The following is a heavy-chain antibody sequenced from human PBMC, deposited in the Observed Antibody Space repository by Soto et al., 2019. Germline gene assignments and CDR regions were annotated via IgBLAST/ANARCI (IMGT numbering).Heavy chain of an antibody. J-gene: IGHJ4*02. CDR3: AKAGAYYYDSSGSPLDY. V-gene: IGHV3-23*01. CDR1: GFTFSSYA. Sequence: GGSLRLSCAASGFTFSSYAMSWVRQAPGKGLEWVSAISGSGGSTYYADSVKGRFTISRDNSKNTLYLQMNSLRAEDTAVYYCAKAGAYYYDSSGSPLDYWGQRTLVTVSS. CDR2: ISGSGGST. D-gene: IGHD3-22*01.